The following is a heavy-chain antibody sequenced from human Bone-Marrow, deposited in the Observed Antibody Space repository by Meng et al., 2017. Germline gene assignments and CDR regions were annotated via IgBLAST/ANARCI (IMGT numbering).Heavy chain of an antibody. CDR2: TYHSGTT. V-gene: IGHV4-4*02. J-gene: IGHJ4*02. D-gene: IGHD5-24*01. Sequence: QVQLQESGPGLVEPSRTLSLTCTVSGASITISHWFTWVRQPPGKGLEWIGETYHSGTTTYSPSLKSRVTISIDKSRNHFSLKLTSVTAADTAIYYCATQESRDGHSPYWGQGTLVTVSS. CDR3: ATQESRDGHSPY. CDR1: GASITISHW.